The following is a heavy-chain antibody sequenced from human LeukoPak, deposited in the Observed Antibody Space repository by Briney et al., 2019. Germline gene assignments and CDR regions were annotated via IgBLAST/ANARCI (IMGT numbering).Heavy chain of an antibody. D-gene: IGHD3-3*01. CDR2: IYTSGST. CDR3: ARGVRFLEWFDY. J-gene: IGHJ4*02. Sequence: SETLSLTCTVSGGSISSSSYYWSWIRQPAGKGLEWIGRIYTSGSTNYNPSLKSRVTMSVDTSKNQFSLKLSSVTAADTAVYYCARGVRFLEWFDYWGQGTLVTVSS. V-gene: IGHV4-61*02. CDR1: GGSISSSSYY.